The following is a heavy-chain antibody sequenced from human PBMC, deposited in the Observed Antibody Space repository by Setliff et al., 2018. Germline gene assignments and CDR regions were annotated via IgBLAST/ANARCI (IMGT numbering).Heavy chain of an antibody. Sequence: SETLSLTCAVSGYSISSGYYWGWIRQLPGKGLEWIGSIYHSGSTYYNPSLKSRVTISVDTSKNQFSLKLSSVTAADTAVCYCARLWRRIQQIDYWGQGTLVTVSS. CDR1: GYSISSGYY. J-gene: IGHJ4*02. CDR2: IYHSGST. V-gene: IGHV4-38-2*01. D-gene: IGHD3-10*01. CDR3: ARLWRRIQQIDY.